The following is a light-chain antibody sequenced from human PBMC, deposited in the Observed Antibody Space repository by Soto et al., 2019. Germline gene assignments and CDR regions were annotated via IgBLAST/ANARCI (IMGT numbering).Light chain of an antibody. V-gene: IGKV3-20*01. Sequence: EIVLTHSPGTLSLSPEETATLSCRASQRVSNSYLAWYQKKPGQAPRLLIYGASSRAAGIPDRFSGSGSGTDFTLTISRLEPEDFAVYFRQRYGGSPPFTFGQGTKVDIK. CDR1: QRVSNSY. J-gene: IGKJ2*01. CDR3: QRYGGSPPFT. CDR2: GAS.